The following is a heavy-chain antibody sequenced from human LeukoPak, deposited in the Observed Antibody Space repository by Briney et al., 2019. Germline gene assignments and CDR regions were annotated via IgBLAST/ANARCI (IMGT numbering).Heavy chain of an antibody. CDR2: IYYSGST. J-gene: IGHJ5*02. Sequence: KPSETLSLTCTVSGGSISSSSYYWGWIRQPPGKGLEWIGSIYYSGSTYYNPSLKSRVTISVDTSKNQFSLKLSSVTAADTAVYYCARGQSSGYYPRLFWFDPWGQGTLVTVSS. CDR1: GGSISSSSYY. V-gene: IGHV4-39*07. CDR3: ARGQSSGYYPRLFWFDP. D-gene: IGHD3-22*01.